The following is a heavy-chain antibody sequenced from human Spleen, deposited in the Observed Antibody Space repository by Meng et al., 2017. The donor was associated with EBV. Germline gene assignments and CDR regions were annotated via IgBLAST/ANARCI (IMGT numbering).Heavy chain of an antibody. J-gene: IGHJ4*02. CDR3: ARRGVDYYDSSAWG. CDR1: RGSISSSTW. CDR2: IYHGGDT. Sequence: RDPRPGPVPPSWTLSLTSAVSRGSISSSTWWTWVRQPPGKGLEWIGEIYHGGDTNYNPSLKSRVTISVDKSKNQFSLKVRSVTAADTAVYYCARRGVDYYDSSAWGWGQGALVTVSS. V-gene: IGHV4-4*02. D-gene: IGHD3-22*01.